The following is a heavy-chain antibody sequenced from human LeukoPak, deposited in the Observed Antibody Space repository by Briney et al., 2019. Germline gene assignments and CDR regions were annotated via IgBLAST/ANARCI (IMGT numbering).Heavy chain of an antibody. D-gene: IGHD6-19*01. V-gene: IGHV1-2*02. CDR2: INPNSGGT. CDR1: GYTFTGYY. CDR3: ARGSGWYVRGDSFDP. Sequence: GASVKVSCKASGYTFTGYYMHWVRQAPGQGLEWMGWINPNSGGTNYAQKFQGRVTMTRDTSISTAYMELSRLRSDDTAVYYCARGSGWYVRGDSFDPWGQGTLVTVSS. J-gene: IGHJ5*02.